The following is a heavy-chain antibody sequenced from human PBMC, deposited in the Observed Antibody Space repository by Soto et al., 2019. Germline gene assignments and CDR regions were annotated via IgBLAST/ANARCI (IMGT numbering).Heavy chain of an antibody. Sequence: GGSLRLSCGASGFTFSSYGMHWVRQAAGKGLEWVAVIAYDGSEKYYADSVKGRFTISRDNSRNTLFLKMNSLRAEDTAVYYCAKNDDSFDYWGQGTLVTVSS. CDR3: AKNDDSFDY. CDR2: IAYDGSEK. J-gene: IGHJ4*02. CDR1: GFTFSSYG. V-gene: IGHV3-30*18.